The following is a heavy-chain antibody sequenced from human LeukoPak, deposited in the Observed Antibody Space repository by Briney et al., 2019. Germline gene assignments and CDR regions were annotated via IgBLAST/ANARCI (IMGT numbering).Heavy chain of an antibody. D-gene: IGHD3-22*01. CDR3: ARVHKGPPATYYYDSSGLYYFDY. Sequence: QPGGSLRLSCAASGFTVSSNYMSWVRQAPGKGLEWVSVIYSGGSTYYADSVKGRFTISRDNSKNTLYLQMNSLRAEDTAVYYCARVHKGPPATYYYDSSGLYYFDYWGQGTLVTVSS. J-gene: IGHJ4*02. V-gene: IGHV3-66*01. CDR1: GFTVSSNY. CDR2: IYSGGST.